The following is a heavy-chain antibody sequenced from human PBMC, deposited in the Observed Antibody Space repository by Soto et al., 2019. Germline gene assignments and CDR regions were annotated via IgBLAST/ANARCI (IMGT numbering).Heavy chain of an antibody. V-gene: IGHV1-69*13. Sequence: ASVKVSCKASGGTFSSYAISWVRQAPGQGLEWMGGIIPIFGTANYAQKFQGRVTITADESTSTAYMELSSLRSEDTAVYYCARSSSSGFRWLDPWGQGTLVTVSS. CDR3: ARSSSSGFRWLDP. D-gene: IGHD6-6*01. CDR1: GGTFSSYA. J-gene: IGHJ5*02. CDR2: IIPIFGTA.